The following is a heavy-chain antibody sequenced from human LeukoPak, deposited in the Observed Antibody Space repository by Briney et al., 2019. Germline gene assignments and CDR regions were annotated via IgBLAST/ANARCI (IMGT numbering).Heavy chain of an antibody. CDR1: GFIFSDYY. CDR3: ARDRLPYYDNSGETSPDY. J-gene: IGHJ4*02. D-gene: IGHD3-22*01. Sequence: GGSLRLSCAASGFIFSDYYMSWIRQPPGKGLEWISYISDTGSAIHYADSVKGRLTVSRDNAKNSLYLQLNSLRAEDTAVYYCARDRLPYYDNSGETSPDYWGQGTLVTVSS. V-gene: IGHV3-11*01. CDR2: ISDTGSAI.